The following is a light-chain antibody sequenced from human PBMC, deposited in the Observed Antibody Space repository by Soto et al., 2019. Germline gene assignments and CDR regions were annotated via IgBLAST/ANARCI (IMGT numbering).Light chain of an antibody. J-gene: IGLJ1*01. CDR2: EGN. V-gene: IGLV2-23*01. Sequence: QPVLTQPASVSGSPGQSITISCTGTSNDVGSYDLVSWYQQHPGKAPKLIIFEGNKRPSWVSNRFSGSKSGNTASLTIAGLQPEDEADYYCCSYADVTTYVFGNGTKLTVL. CDR1: SNDVGSYDL. CDR3: CSYADVTTYV.